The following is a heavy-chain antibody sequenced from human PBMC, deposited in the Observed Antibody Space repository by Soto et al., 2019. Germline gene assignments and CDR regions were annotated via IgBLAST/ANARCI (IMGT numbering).Heavy chain of an antibody. CDR3: AKESTSGLYYFDY. J-gene: IGHJ4*02. CDR1: GFTFSNYA. D-gene: IGHD6-19*01. V-gene: IGHV3-23*01. CDR2: ISGSGDSP. Sequence: EVQLLESGGGLVQPGGSLRLSCAASGFTFSNYAMSWVRQAPGKGLEWVSIISGSGDSPYYADSVKGRFTISRDNSRNTLYLQMNSLRAGDSAKYYWAKESTSGLYYFDYWGQGTLVTVSS.